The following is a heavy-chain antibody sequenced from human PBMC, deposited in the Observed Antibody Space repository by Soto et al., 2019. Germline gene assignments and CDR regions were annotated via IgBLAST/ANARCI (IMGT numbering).Heavy chain of an antibody. CDR2: ISYDGSNK. Sequence: QVQLVESGGGVVQPGRSLRLSCAASGFTFSSYAMNWVRQAPGKGLEWVALISYDGSNKYYADSVKGRFTISRDSSKNTLYLQMNSLRAADTAVYYCARICGGDCYSRSYFDYWGQGTLVTVSS. CDR1: GFTFSSYA. D-gene: IGHD2-21*02. V-gene: IGHV3-30-3*01. CDR3: ARICGGDCYSRSYFDY. J-gene: IGHJ4*02.